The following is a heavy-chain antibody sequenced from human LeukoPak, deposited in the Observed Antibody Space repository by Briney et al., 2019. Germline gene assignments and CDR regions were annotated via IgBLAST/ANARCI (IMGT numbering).Heavy chain of an antibody. J-gene: IGHJ4*02. CDR3: ARVSSVGAKAGAFDY. D-gene: IGHD1-26*01. V-gene: IGHV3-30-3*01. CDR2: ISFDGSNK. CDR1: GFTFSSYA. Sequence: GGSLRLSCAASGFTFSSYAMRWVRQAPGKGLEWVAIISFDGSNKYYADSVKGRFTISRDNSKNTLYLQMNSLRAEDTAVYYCARVSSVGAKAGAFDYWGQGTLVTVSS.